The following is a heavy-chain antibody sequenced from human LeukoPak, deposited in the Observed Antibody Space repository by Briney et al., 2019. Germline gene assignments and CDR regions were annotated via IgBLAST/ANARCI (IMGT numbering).Heavy chain of an antibody. CDR1: GGSISSGSYY. Sequence: TLSLTCTVSGGSISSGSYYWSWIRQPAGKGLEWIGRIYTSGSTNYNPPLKSRVTISVDTSKNQFSLKLSSVTAADTAVYYCARGLKLLAHYYYYMDVWGKGTTVTVSS. CDR3: ARGLKLLAHYYYYMDV. V-gene: IGHV4-61*02. CDR2: IYTSGST. J-gene: IGHJ6*03. D-gene: IGHD2-15*01.